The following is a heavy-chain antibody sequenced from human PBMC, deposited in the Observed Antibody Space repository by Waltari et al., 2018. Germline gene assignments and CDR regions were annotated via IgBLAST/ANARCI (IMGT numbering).Heavy chain of an antibody. V-gene: IGHV3-74*01. CDR2: INTDGSKT. J-gene: IGHJ4*02. CDR1: EYTFSTYW. Sequence: EVQLVESGGGSVQPGGSLRLSCAASEYTFSTYWMHWVRQAPGKGLEWVARINTDGSKTLYADSGKGRFTISRDNAKNTLYLQMNSLRVEDTAVYYCVATGNAGYWGQGALVTVSS. CDR3: VATGNAGY. D-gene: IGHD1-1*01.